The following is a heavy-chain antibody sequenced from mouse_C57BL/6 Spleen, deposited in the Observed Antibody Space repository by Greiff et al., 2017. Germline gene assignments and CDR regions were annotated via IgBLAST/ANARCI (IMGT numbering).Heavy chain of an antibody. CDR2: IDPSDSYT. CDR3: ARKRAMDY. V-gene: IGHV1-50*01. Sequence: QVQLQQPGAELVKPGASVKLSCKASGYTFTSYWMQWVKQRPGQGLEWIGEIDPSDSYTNYNQKFKGKATLTVDTSSSTAYMQLSSLTSEDSAVYYCARKRAMDYWGQGTSVTASS. CDR1: GYTFTSYW. J-gene: IGHJ4*01.